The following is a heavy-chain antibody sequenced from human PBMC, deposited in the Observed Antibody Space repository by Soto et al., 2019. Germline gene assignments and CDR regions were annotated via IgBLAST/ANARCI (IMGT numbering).Heavy chain of an antibody. D-gene: IGHD6-19*01. CDR1: GGSISSGGYY. CDR3: ARDPVAGNPDY. Sequence: SETLSLTCTVSGGSISSGGYYWSWIRQHPGKGLEWIGYIYYSGSTYYNPSLKSRVTISVDTSKNQFSLKLSSVTAADTAVYYCARDPVAGNPDYWGQGTLVTVPS. CDR2: IYYSGST. V-gene: IGHV4-31*03. J-gene: IGHJ4*02.